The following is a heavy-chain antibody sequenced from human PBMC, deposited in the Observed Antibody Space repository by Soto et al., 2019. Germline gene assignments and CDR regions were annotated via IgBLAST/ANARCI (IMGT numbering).Heavy chain of an antibody. D-gene: IGHD3-3*01. CDR3: AKDMSRYDFWSGYYMAPYYYYGMDV. CDR2: ISWDGGST. J-gene: IGHJ6*02. CDR1: GFTFDDYT. Sequence: GGFLRLSCAASGFTFDDYTMHWVRQAPGKGLEWVSLISWDGGSTYYADSVKGRFTISRDNSKNSLYLQMNSLRTEDTALYYCAKDMSRYDFWSGYYMAPYYYYGMDVWGQGTTVTVSS. V-gene: IGHV3-43*01.